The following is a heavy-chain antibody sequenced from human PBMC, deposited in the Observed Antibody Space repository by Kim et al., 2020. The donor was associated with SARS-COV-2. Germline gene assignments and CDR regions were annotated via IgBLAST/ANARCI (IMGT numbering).Heavy chain of an antibody. Sequence: SETLSLTCTVSGGSISSGGYYWSWIRQHRGKGLEWIGYIYYSGSTYYNPSLKSRVTISVDTSKNQFSLKLSSVTAADTAVYYCAREGGRDCSGGSCPFDPWGQGTLVTVSS. CDR2: IYYSGST. V-gene: IGHV4-31*03. J-gene: IGHJ5*02. D-gene: IGHD2-15*01. CDR1: GGSISSGGYY. CDR3: AREGGRDCSGGSCPFDP.